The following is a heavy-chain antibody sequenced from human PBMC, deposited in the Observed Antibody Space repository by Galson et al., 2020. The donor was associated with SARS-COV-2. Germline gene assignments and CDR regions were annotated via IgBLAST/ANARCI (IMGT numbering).Heavy chain of an antibody. CDR3: ARVGGNDGWDWFDP. Sequence: GESLKISCKGSGYSITSYWIGWVRQMPGKGLEWMGLIYPGDSDTRYTPSFQGQVTISVDKSISTAYLQWSSLKASDTAVYYCARVGGNDGWDWFDPWGQGTLVTVSS. CDR2: IYPGDSDT. V-gene: IGHV5-51*01. CDR1: GYSITSYW. D-gene: IGHD1-1*01. J-gene: IGHJ5*02.